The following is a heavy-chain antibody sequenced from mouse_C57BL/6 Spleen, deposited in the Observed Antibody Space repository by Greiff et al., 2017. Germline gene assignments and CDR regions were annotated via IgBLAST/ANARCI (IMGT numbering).Heavy chain of an antibody. CDR1: GYTFTSYW. CDR2: IHPNSGGT. D-gene: IGHD4-1*01. J-gene: IGHJ2*01. Sequence: VQLQQPGAELVKPGASVKLSCKASGYTFTSYWMHWVKQRPGQGLEWIGMIHPNSGGTNYNEKFKGKATLTVDKSSSTAYLQLSSLTSEDSAVYDCARGGGNCDVDYWGQGTTLTVSS. CDR3: ARGGGNCDVDY. V-gene: IGHV1-64*01.